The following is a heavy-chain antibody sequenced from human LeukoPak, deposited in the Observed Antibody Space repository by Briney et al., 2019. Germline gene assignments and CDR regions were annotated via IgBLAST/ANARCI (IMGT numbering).Heavy chain of an antibody. V-gene: IGHV3-23*01. CDR2: VSGRDDST. D-gene: IGHD3-9*01. Sequence: PGGSLRLSCAASGFTFSNYAMSCVRHAPGKGLEWVSAVSGRDDSTYYADSVKGRFTISRDNSKNTLYLQMNSLRAEDTAVYYCAKWGDYDILTGYYDSDYWGQGTLVTVSS. CDR3: AKWGDYDILTGYYDSDY. J-gene: IGHJ4*02. CDR1: GFTFSNYA.